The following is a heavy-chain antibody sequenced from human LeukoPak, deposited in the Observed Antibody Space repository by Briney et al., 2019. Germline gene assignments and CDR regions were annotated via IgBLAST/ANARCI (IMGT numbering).Heavy chain of an antibody. CDR2: ISSSSSYI. CDR1: GFTFSSYS. Sequence: PGGSLRLSCAASGFTFSSYSMNWVRQAPGKGLEWVSSISSSSSYIYYADSVKGRFTISRDNAKNSLYLQMNGLRAEDTAVYYCARDLRDIVVVVAADAFDIWGQGTMVTVSS. V-gene: IGHV3-21*01. D-gene: IGHD2-15*01. CDR3: ARDLRDIVVVVAADAFDI. J-gene: IGHJ3*02.